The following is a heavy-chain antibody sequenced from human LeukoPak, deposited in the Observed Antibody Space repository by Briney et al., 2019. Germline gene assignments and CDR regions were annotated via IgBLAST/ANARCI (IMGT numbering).Heavy chain of an antibody. CDR1: GFTFSTNA. V-gene: IGHV3-23*01. Sequence: GGSLRLSCSASGFTFSTNAMGWVRQAPGKGLEWISAISGSGGSTYYADSVKGRFTISRDNSKNTLYLQMNSLRAEDTAVYYCARDRKGYSSSWCFDYWGQGTLVTVSS. CDR2: ISGSGGST. CDR3: ARDRKGYSSSWCFDY. D-gene: IGHD6-13*01. J-gene: IGHJ4*02.